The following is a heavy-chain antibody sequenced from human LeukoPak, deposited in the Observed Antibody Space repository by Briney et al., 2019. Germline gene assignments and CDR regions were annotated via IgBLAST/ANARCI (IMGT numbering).Heavy chain of an antibody. D-gene: IGHD3-10*01. Sequence: AASVKVSCKASGGTFSSYAISWVRQAPGQGLEWMGGIIPIFGTANYAQKFQGRVTITADESTSTAYMELRSLRSDDTAVYYCARSYYYDSGATIASDIWGQGTMVTVSS. CDR3: ARSYYYDSGATIASDI. CDR2: IIPIFGTA. CDR1: GGTFSSYA. J-gene: IGHJ3*02. V-gene: IGHV1-69*01.